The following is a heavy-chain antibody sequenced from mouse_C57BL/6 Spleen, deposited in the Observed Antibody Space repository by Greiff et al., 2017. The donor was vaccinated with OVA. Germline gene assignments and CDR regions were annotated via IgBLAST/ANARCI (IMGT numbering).Heavy chain of an antibody. CDR3: ARLWGNGGYAMDY. CDR2: IWSDGST. V-gene: IGHV2-6*03. CDR1: GFSLTSYG. Sequence: QVQLKESGPGLVAPSQSLSITCTVSGFSLTSYGVHWVRQPPGKGLEWLVVIWSDGSTTYNSALKSRLSISKDNSKSQVFLKMNSLQTDDTAMYYGARLWGNGGYAMDYWGQGTSVTVSS. J-gene: IGHJ4*01. D-gene: IGHD2-1*01.